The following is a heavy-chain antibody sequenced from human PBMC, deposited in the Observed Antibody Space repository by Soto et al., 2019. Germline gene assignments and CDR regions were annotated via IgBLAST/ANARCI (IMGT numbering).Heavy chain of an antibody. CDR2: ISSSGSTI. Sequence: GCLGLSCGVYVFSFSDDDSSWIRQAPGKGLEWVSYISSSGSTIYYADSVKGRFTISRDNAKNSLYLQMNSLRAEDTAVYYCARDRCSGRNYYYMDVWGKGTTVTVSS. V-gene: IGHV3-11*01. CDR1: VFSFSDDD. CDR3: ARDRCSGRNYYYMDV. J-gene: IGHJ6*03.